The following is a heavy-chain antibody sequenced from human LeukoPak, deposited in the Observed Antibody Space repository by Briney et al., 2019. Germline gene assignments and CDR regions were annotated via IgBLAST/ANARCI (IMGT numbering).Heavy chain of an antibody. CDR3: ARDYYDSSGYYYPRDY. Sequence: ASVKVSCKASGYTFTSYGISWVRQAPGQGLEWMGWISAYNGNTNYAQKLQGRVTMTTDTSTSTAYMELRSLRSEDTAVYYCARDYYDSSGYYYPRDYWGQGTLVTVSS. V-gene: IGHV1-18*01. CDR1: GYTFTSYG. D-gene: IGHD3-22*01. CDR2: ISAYNGNT. J-gene: IGHJ4*02.